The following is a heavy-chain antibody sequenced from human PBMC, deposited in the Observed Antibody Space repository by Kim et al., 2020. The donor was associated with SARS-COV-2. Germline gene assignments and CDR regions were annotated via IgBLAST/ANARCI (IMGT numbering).Heavy chain of an antibody. CDR3: ARLLISNYYGSGSRWGYFDY. D-gene: IGHD3-10*01. Sequence: RVTISVDTSKNQFSLKLSSVTAADTAVYYCARLLISNYYGSGSRWGYFDYWGQGTLVTVSS. V-gene: IGHV4-34*01. J-gene: IGHJ4*02.